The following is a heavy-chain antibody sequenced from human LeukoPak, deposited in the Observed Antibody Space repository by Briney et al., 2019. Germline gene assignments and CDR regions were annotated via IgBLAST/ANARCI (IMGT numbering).Heavy chain of an antibody. CDR1: GGSFSGYY. Sequence: SETLSLTCAVYGGSFSGYYWSWIRQPPGKGLEWIGEINHSGSTNYNPSLKSRVTISVDTSKNQLSLKLSSVTAADTAVYYCARGLAYCGGDCYLQSRYFDYWGQGTLVTVSS. J-gene: IGHJ4*02. V-gene: IGHV4-34*01. CDR3: ARGLAYCGGDCYLQSRYFDY. CDR2: INHSGST. D-gene: IGHD2-21*02.